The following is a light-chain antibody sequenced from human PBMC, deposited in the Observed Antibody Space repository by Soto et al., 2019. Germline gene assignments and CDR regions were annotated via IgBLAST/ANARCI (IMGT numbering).Light chain of an antibody. Sequence: EIVMPQSPATLSVSPGERATLSCRASQTVYSDLVWYQQKPGQAPRLLIYGASTRATGIPARFSCGGSGTEFTLTISSLKSADSAVDYCPQYNNWLTFGGGTTVEI. CDR2: GAS. V-gene: IGKV3-15*01. J-gene: IGKJ4*01. CDR3: PQYNNWLT. CDR1: QTVYSD.